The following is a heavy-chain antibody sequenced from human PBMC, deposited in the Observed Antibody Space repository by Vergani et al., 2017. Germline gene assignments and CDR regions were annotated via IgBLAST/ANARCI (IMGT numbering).Heavy chain of an antibody. D-gene: IGHD3-22*01. CDR2: ISAYNGNT. CDR1: GYTFTSYG. CDR3: ARDLEYYDSSGTIDRVFDI. V-gene: IGHV1-18*01. J-gene: IGHJ3*02. Sequence: QVQLVQSGAEVKKPGASVKVSCKASGYTFTSYGISWVRQAPGQGLEWMGWISAYNGNTNYAQKLQGRVTMTTDTSTSTAYMELRSLRSDDTAVYYCARDLEYYDSSGTIDRVFDIWGQGTMVTVSS.